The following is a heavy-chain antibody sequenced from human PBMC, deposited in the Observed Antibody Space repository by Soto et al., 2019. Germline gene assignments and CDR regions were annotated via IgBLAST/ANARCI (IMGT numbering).Heavy chain of an antibody. J-gene: IGHJ5*02. CDR3: ARWVRGVITRKYNWFDP. V-gene: IGHV1-69*12. CDR1: GGTFSSYA. CDR2: IIPIFGTA. D-gene: IGHD3-10*01. Sequence: QVQLVQSGAEVKKPGSSVKVSCKASGGTFSSYAISWVRQAPGQGLEWMGGIIPIFGTANYAQKFQGRVTITADESTSTAYMELSSLRSEDTAVYYCARWVRGVITRKYNWFDPWGQGTLVTVSS.